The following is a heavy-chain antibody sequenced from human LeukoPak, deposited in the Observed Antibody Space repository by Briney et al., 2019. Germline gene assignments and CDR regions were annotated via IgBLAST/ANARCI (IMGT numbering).Heavy chain of an antibody. CDR2: ISGSGHRT. Sequence: GGSLRLSCSASGFNFSRFAMSWVRQLPGKGLEWVSSISGSGHRTYYGDSVEGRFSVSRDNSKNILYLQMDSLRADDSALYYCAKDANYYDSSGYLIPFDYWGQGTLVTVSS. V-gene: IGHV3-23*01. D-gene: IGHD3-22*01. J-gene: IGHJ4*02. CDR3: AKDANYYDSSGYLIPFDY. CDR1: GFNFSRFA.